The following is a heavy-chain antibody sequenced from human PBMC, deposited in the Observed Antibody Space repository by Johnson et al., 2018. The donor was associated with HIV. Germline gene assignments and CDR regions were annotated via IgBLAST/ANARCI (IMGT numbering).Heavy chain of an antibody. Sequence: QVQLVESGGGVVQPGRSLRLSCAASGFTFSSYAMHWVRQAPGKGLEWVAVISYDGSNKYFADSVKCRFTISRDNSRYTLYLPMSSLRAEETAVYYCAKGIPKYDSRGYDAFDIWGQGTMVTVSS. CDR1: GFTFSSYA. CDR2: ISYDGSNK. J-gene: IGHJ3*02. V-gene: IGHV3-30*04. D-gene: IGHD3-22*01. CDR3: AKGIPKYDSRGYDAFDI.